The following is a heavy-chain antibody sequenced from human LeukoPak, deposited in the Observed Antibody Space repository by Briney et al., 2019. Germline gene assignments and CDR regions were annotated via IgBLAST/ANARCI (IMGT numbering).Heavy chain of an antibody. CDR1: GFTFSSYW. V-gene: IGHV3-23*01. Sequence: GGSLRLSCAASGFTFSSYWMSWVRQAPGKGLDWVSTISGSGGSTYYGDSVKGRFTISRDNSKNTLYLQMNSLRAEDTAVYYCVTQYFDYWGQGTLVTVSS. CDR2: ISGSGGST. J-gene: IGHJ4*02. CDR3: VTQYFDY. D-gene: IGHD4-11*01.